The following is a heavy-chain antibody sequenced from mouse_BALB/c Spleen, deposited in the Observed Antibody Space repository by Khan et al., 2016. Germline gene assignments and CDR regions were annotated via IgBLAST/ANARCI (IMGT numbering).Heavy chain of an antibody. CDR1: GYTFTSYT. Sequence: VQLQESGAELARPGASVKMSCKAAGYTFTSYTMHWVKQRPGQGLEWIGYINPSSGYTNYNQKFKDKATLTADKSSSTAYMQLSSLTSEDSAVYYCARSRRNYAMDYWGQGTSVTVSS. V-gene: IGHV1-4*01. J-gene: IGHJ4*01. CDR3: ARSRRNYAMDY. CDR2: INPSSGYT.